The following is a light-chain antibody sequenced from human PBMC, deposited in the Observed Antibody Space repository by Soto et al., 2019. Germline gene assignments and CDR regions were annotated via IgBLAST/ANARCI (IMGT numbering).Light chain of an antibody. CDR2: DAS. V-gene: IGKV1-5*01. CDR1: QTVSHW. CDR3: QQYNTYWT. J-gene: IGKJ1*01. Sequence: SHEPASGGDRVTKTCRASQTVSHWLAWYQQKPGKAPKLLIFDASSLENGVPSRFSGSGSGTEFTLTITGLQTDDFATYYCQQYNTYWTFGQGTKVDIK.